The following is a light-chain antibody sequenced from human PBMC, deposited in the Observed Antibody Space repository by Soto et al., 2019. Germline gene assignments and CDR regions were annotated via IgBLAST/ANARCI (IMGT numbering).Light chain of an antibody. CDR2: AAS. V-gene: IGKV1-5*01. CDR1: ESIDNL. CDR3: QQYHTDWT. J-gene: IGKJ1*01. Sequence: DLQITQSPSTLSASVGYKVTITCAASESIDNLLAWYQQKPGKAPKLLIFAASTLVRGVPSRFSGRGSGTEFTLTISSLQADDYATFYCQQYHTDWTFGQGTKVDIK.